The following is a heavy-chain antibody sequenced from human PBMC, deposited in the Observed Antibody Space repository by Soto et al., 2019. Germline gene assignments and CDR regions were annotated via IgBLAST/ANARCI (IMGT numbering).Heavy chain of an antibody. CDR1: GFTFSTHA. V-gene: IGHV3-23*01. D-gene: IGHD2-2*01. CDR3: AKDPPWTVGPLAMDV. J-gene: IGHJ6*02. CDR2: FSGSGGNI. Sequence: EVQLLESGGGLVQPGGSLRLSCVASGFTFSTHAMSWVRQAPGKGLEWVSTFSGSGGNIYYAESVKGRLTIARDDSKNTLYLQMNSLRVEDTAVYYCAKDPPWTVGPLAMDVWGQGTTVTVSS.